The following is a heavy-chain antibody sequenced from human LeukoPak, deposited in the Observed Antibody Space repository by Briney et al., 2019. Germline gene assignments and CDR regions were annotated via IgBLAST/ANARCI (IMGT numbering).Heavy chain of an antibody. CDR1: GGSISSSSYY. D-gene: IGHD1-26*01. CDR3: ARLYLSRRLVGATYYFDY. CDR2: IYYSGST. Sequence: PSETLSLTCTVSGGSISSSSYYWGWIREPPGKGLEWIGSIYYSGSTYYNPSLKSRVTISVDTSKNQFSLKLSSVTAADTAVYYCARLYLSRRLVGATYYFDYWGQGTLVTVSS. V-gene: IGHV4-39*01. J-gene: IGHJ4*02.